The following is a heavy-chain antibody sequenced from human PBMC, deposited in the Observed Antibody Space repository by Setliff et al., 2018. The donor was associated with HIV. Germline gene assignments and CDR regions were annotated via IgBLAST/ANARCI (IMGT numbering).Heavy chain of an antibody. CDR2: ISTSSIYI. D-gene: IGHD1-1*01. Sequence: GGSLRLSCAASGFIFSSYNMNWVRQAPGKGLEWVSSISTSSIYIYYADSVKGRFTISRDNAQKSLHLQMNSLRADDTAVYYCARDDGNWNQGIDSWGQGTLVTV. J-gene: IGHJ4*02. CDR1: GFIFSSYN. CDR3: ARDDGNWNQGIDS. V-gene: IGHV3-21*01.